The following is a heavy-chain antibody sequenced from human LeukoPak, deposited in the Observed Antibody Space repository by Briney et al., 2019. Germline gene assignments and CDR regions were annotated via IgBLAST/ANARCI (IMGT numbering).Heavy chain of an antibody. CDR3: ARAYCSGGSCYGRVDY. CDR2: ISAYNGNT. CDR1: GCTFTSYG. J-gene: IGHJ4*02. Sequence: ASVKVSCKASGCTFTSYGISWVRQAPGQGLEWMGWISAYNGNTNYAQKLQGRVTMTTDTSTSTAYMELRSLRSDDTAVYYCARAYCSGGSCYGRVDYWGQGTLVTVSS. V-gene: IGHV1-18*01. D-gene: IGHD2-15*01.